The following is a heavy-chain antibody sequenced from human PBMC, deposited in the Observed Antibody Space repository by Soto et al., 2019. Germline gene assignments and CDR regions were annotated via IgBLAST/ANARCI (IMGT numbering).Heavy chain of an antibody. CDR3: ARTGPGAVPMVPDAKNWFDP. D-gene: IGHD2-8*01. V-gene: IGHV1-69*02. Sequence: QVQLVQSGAEVKKPGSSVKVSCKASGGTFSSYTISWVRQAPGQGLEWMGRIIPILGIANYAQKFQGRVTITADKSTSTAYMELSSLRSEDTAVYYCARTGPGAVPMVPDAKNWFDPWGQGTLVTVSS. J-gene: IGHJ5*02. CDR2: IIPILGIA. CDR1: GGTFSSYT.